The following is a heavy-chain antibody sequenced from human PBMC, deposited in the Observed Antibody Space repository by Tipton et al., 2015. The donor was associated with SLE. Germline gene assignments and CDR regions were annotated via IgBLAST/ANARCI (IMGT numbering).Heavy chain of an antibody. CDR3: ARGSPFMEWERNWFDP. CDR2: VSKSGST. V-gene: IGHV4-31*03. D-gene: IGHD3-3*01. CDR1: GDSISRGIYY. J-gene: IGHJ5*02. Sequence: TLSLTCTVSGDSISRGIYYWSWIRQHPGKGLEWIGHVSKSGSTSYHPSLSSRITMSLDTSKTQFSLKLNSLTAADTAVYYCARGSPFMEWERNWFDPWGQGTLVTVSS.